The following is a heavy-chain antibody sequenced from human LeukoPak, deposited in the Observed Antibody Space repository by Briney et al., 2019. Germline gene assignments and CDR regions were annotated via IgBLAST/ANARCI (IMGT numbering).Heavy chain of an antibody. Sequence: ASVKVSCKASGYTFTSYDINWVRQAVGQGPEWMGWMNPNSGHTGYAQKFRGRVSITRNTAISTAYIELSSLISEDTAVYYCARLGELSSDDYWGQGTLVTVSS. CDR2: MNPNSGHT. CDR3: ARLGELSSDDY. D-gene: IGHD3-16*02. CDR1: GYTFTSYD. J-gene: IGHJ4*02. V-gene: IGHV1-8*03.